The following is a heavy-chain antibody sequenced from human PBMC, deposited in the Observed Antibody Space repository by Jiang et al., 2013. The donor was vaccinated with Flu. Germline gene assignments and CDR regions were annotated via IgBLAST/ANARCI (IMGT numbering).Heavy chain of an antibody. CDR1: GGSISSSSYY. V-gene: IGHV4-39*01. CDR2: IYYSGST. CDR3: ARHQGDTAMVINGINY. J-gene: IGHJ4*02. D-gene: IGHD5-18*01. Sequence: LLKPSETLSLTCTVSGGSISSSSYYWGWIRQPPGKGLEWIGSIYYSGSTYYNPSLKSRVTISVDTSKNQFSLKLSSVTAADTAVYYCARHQGDTAMVINGINYWGQGTLVTVSS.